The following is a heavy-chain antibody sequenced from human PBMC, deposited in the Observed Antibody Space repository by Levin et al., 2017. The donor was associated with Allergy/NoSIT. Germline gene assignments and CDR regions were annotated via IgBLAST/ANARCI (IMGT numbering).Heavy chain of an antibody. CDR3: AFAQLGYFQY. CDR1: GFTFRSYA. CDR2: ISHDGSNK. V-gene: IGHV3-30-3*01. J-gene: IGHJ1*01. Sequence: RAGGSLRLSCAASGFTFRSYAMHWVRQAPGKGLEWVAFISHDGSNKFYTESVKGRFTISRDNSKNTLYLEMNSLRTEDTAVYYCAFAQLGYFQYWGQGTLVTVSS. D-gene: IGHD1-1*01.